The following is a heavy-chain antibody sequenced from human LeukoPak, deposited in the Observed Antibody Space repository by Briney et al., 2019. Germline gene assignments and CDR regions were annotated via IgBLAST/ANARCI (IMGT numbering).Heavy chain of an antibody. CDR1: GYTFTSYG. V-gene: IGHV1-18*01. CDR2: ISAYNGNT. CDR3: ASRTSITMTVYPPNTFDI. D-gene: IGHD3-22*01. J-gene: IGHJ3*02. Sequence: ASVTVSCTASGYTFTSYGISWVRQAPGQGLEWMGWISAYNGNTNYAQKLQGRVTMTTDTSTSTAYMELRSLRSDDTAVYYCASRTSITMTVYPPNTFDIWGQGTMVTVSS.